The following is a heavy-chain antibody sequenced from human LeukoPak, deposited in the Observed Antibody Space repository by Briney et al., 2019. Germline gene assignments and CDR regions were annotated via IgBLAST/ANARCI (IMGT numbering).Heavy chain of an antibody. J-gene: IGHJ4*02. CDR1: GFTFSGYW. D-gene: IGHD6-13*01. CDR3: ARDRVWTVLY. V-gene: IGHV3-7*01. Sequence: PGGSLRLSCAASGFTFSGYWMSWVRQAPGKGLEWVANIKQDGSEKYYVDSVKGRFTISRDNAKNSLYLQMNSLRADDTAVYYRARDRVWTVLYWGQGTLVTVSS. CDR2: IKQDGSEK.